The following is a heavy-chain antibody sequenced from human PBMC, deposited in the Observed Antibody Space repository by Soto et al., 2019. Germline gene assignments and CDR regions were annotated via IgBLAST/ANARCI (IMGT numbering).Heavy chain of an antibody. V-gene: IGHV3-15*07. D-gene: IGHD6-19*01. CDR2: IKSKTDGGTT. Sequence: GGSLRLSCAASGFTFSNAWMNWVRQAPGKGLEWVGRIKSKTDGGTTDYAAPVKGRFTISRDDSKNTLYLQMNSLKTEDTAVYYCTTDPSGWYNPNDAFDIWGQGTMVTVSS. CDR3: TTDPSGWYNPNDAFDI. J-gene: IGHJ3*02. CDR1: GFTFSNAW.